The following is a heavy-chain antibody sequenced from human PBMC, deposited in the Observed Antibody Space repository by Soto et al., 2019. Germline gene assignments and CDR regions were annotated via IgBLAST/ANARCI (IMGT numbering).Heavy chain of an antibody. Sequence: SETLSLTCTVSGGSISSYYWSWIRQPPGKGLEWIGYIYYSGSTNYNPSLKSRVTISVDTSMNQFSLKLRSVTAADTAVYYCARVRYELGVRYYFYGMDVWGQGTTVTVSS. CDR1: GGSISSYY. J-gene: IGHJ6*02. D-gene: IGHD3-16*01. CDR3: ARVRYELGVRYYFYGMDV. V-gene: IGHV4-59*01. CDR2: IYYSGST.